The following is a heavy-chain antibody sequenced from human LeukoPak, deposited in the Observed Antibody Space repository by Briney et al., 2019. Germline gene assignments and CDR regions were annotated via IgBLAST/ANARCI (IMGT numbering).Heavy chain of an antibody. J-gene: IGHJ6*02. D-gene: IGHD2-2*01. CDR3: ARSDVVVPAAMGAPYYYGMDV. CDR2: INAGNGNT. CDR1: GYTFTSYA. Sequence: GASVKVSCKASGYTFTSYAMHWVRQAPGQRLEWMGWINAGNGNTKYSQKFQGRVTITRDTSASTAYMELSSLRSEDTAVYYCARSDVVVPAAMGAPYYYGMDVWGQGTTVTVSS. V-gene: IGHV1-3*01.